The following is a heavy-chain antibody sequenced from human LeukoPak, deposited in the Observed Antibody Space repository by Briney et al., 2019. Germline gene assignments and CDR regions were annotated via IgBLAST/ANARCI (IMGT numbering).Heavy chain of an antibody. V-gene: IGHV1-24*01. CDR2: FDPEDGET. J-gene: IGHJ4*02. CDR3: ATVFYPALAFDY. CDR1: GYTLTELS. D-gene: IGHD2/OR15-2a*01. Sequence: ASVEVSCKVSGYTLTELSMHWVRQAPGKGLEWMGGFDPEDGETIYAQKFQGRVTMTEDTSTDTAYMELSSLRSEDTAVYYCATVFYPALAFDYWGQGTLVTVSS.